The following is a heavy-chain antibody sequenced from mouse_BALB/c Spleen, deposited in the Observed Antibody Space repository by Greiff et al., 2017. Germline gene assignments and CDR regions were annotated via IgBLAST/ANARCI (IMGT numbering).Heavy chain of an antibody. V-gene: IGHV1-7*01. CDR1: GYTFTSYW. Sequence: VQLQQSGAELAKPGASVKMSCKASGYTFTSYWMHWVKQRPGQGLEWIGYINPSTGYTEYNQKFKDKATLTADKSSSTAYMQLSSLTSEDSAVYYCASNDYDDGYYFDYWGQGTTLTVSS. CDR3: ASNDYDDGYYFDY. D-gene: IGHD2-4*01. J-gene: IGHJ2*01. CDR2: INPSTGYT.